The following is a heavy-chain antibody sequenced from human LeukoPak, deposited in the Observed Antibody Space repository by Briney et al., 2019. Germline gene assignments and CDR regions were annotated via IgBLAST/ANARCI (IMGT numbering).Heavy chain of an antibody. J-gene: IGHJ3*02. D-gene: IGHD2-2*01. V-gene: IGHV4-30-2*01. CDR1: GGSISSGGYY. Sequence: TSETLSLTCTVSGGSISSGGYYWSWIRQPPGKGLEWIGYIYHSGSTYYNPSLKSRVTISVDRSKNQFSLKLSSVTAADTVVYYCARDSSTSFAFDIWGQGTMVTVSS. CDR3: ARDSSTSFAFDI. CDR2: IYHSGST.